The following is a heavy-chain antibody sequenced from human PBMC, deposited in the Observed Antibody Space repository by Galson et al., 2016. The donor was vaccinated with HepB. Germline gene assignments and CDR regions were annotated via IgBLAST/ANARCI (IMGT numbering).Heavy chain of an antibody. CDR1: TFTFSDYY. CDR2: IAGSGRPI. CDR3: VKGASMGWLQLQASYFDY. V-gene: IGHV3-11*01. Sequence: SLRLSCAASTFTFSDYYMSWIRQAPGRGLEWISYIAGSGRPIYYADSVKGRFTISRDNAKNSLYLQMNSLRAEDTAVYYCVKGASMGWLQLQASYFDYWGQGTLVTVSS. D-gene: IGHD5-24*01. J-gene: IGHJ4*02.